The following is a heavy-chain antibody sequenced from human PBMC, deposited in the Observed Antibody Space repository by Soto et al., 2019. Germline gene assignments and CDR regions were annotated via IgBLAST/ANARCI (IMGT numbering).Heavy chain of an antibody. D-gene: IGHD1-1*01. CDR3: AREEEEGTDYFDY. CDR1: GFTFSSYG. J-gene: IGHJ4*02. V-gene: IGHV3-33*01. Sequence: VQLVESGGGVVQPGRSLRLSCAASGFTFSSYGMHWVRQAPGKGLEWVAVIWYDGSNKYYADSVKGRFTISRDNSKNTLYLQMNSLRAEDTAVYYCAREEEEGTDYFDYWGQGTLVTVSS. CDR2: IWYDGSNK.